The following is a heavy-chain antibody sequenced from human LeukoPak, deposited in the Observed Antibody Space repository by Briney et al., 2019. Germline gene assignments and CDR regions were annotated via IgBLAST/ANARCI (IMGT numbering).Heavy chain of an antibody. Sequence: SETLSLTCTVSGGSISSYYWSWIRQPPGKGLEWIGHIYISGSTKYNPSLKSRVTMSVDPSKKQFSLKLSSVTAADTAVYYCASVVVTARDNWFDPWGQGTLVTVSS. CDR3: ASVVVTARDNWFDP. V-gene: IGHV4-59*01. CDR1: GGSISSYY. CDR2: IYISGST. J-gene: IGHJ5*02. D-gene: IGHD2-21*02.